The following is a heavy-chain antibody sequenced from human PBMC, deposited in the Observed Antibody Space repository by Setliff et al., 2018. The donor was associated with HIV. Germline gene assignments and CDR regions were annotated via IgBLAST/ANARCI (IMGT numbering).Heavy chain of an antibody. V-gene: IGHV4-4*09. Sequence: SETLSLTCTVSGGPITDYYWSWVRQPPGKGLEWIGYIYSSGTTSYNPSLKNRASMSLDTSKKQFSLSLTSVTAADTAVYYCALHESRCFQELLWAYFDFWGQGMLVTVSS. CDR1: GGPITDYY. J-gene: IGHJ4*02. CDR3: ALHESRCFQELLWAYFDF. CDR2: IYSSGTT. D-gene: IGHD2-15*01.